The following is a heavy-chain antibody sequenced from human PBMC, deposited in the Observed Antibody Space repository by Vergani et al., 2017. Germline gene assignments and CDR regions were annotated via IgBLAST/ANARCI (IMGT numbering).Heavy chain of an antibody. CDR2: IYYSGST. CDR3: ARGNYNMLDYYYYLDV. Sequence: QVQLQESGPGLVKPSQTLSLTCTVSGGSISSGGNYWSWIRQHPGKGLEWIGYIYYSGSTYYNPSLKSRIIISVETSKNQFSLKLSSVTAADTAMYYCARGNYNMLDYYYYLDVWGKGTTVTVS. V-gene: IGHV4-31*03. CDR1: GGSISSGGNY. J-gene: IGHJ6*03. D-gene: IGHD3-9*01.